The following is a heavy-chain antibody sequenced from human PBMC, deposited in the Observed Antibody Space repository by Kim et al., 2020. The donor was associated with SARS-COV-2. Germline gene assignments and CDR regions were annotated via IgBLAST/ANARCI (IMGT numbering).Heavy chain of an antibody. D-gene: IGHD6-13*01. J-gene: IGHJ5*02. CDR3: AKDMLEQLGGSWFDP. V-gene: IGHV3-9*01. CDR1: GFTFDDYA. CDR2: ISWNSGSI. Sequence: GGSLRLSCAASGFTFDDYAMHWVRQAPGKGLEWVSGISWNSGSIGYADSVKGRFTISRDNAKNSLYLQMNSLRAEDTALYYCAKDMLEQLGGSWFDPWGQGTLVTVSS.